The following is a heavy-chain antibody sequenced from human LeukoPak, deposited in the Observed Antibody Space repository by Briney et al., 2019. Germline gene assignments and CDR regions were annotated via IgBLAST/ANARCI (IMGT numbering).Heavy chain of an antibody. CDR3: ARDIVVVVAATTYWYFDL. V-gene: IGHV3-7*01. Sequence: GGSLRLSCAASGYTFSNYWMSWVRQAPGKGLEWVANIKQDGSEKYYVDSVKGRFTISRDNAKNSLYLQMNSLRAEDTAVYYCARDIVVVVAATTYWYFDLWGRGTLVTVSS. CDR1: GYTFSNYW. D-gene: IGHD2-15*01. CDR2: IKQDGSEK. J-gene: IGHJ2*01.